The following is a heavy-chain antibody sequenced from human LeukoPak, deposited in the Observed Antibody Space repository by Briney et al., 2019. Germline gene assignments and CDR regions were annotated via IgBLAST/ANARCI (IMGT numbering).Heavy chain of an antibody. Sequence: SETLSLTCAVSGYSISSGYYWGWIRQPPGKGLEWIGSIYHSGSTYYNPSLKSRVTISVDTSKNQLSLKLSSMTAADTAVYYCARGPDSYGYSGYWGQGTLVTVSS. J-gene: IGHJ4*02. CDR3: ARGPDSYGYSGY. D-gene: IGHD5-18*01. CDR2: IYHSGST. V-gene: IGHV4-38-2*01. CDR1: GYSISSGYY.